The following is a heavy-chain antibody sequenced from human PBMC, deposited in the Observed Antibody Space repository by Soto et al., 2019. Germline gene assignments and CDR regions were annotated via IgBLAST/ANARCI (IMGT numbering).Heavy chain of an antibody. CDR1: GGSISGSYYY. CDR3: ANSQKGYNWNYFDH. D-gene: IGHD1-20*01. Sequence: SETLSLTCAVSGGSISGSYYYWGWLRQSPGKGPEWIGSVFYTGFTSYNPSLESRVSVSVDTSKKQFSLKVSGVSDEETAVYYCANSQKGYNWNYFDHWGQGALVTVS. CDR2: VFYTGFT. J-gene: IGHJ4*02. V-gene: IGHV4-39*01.